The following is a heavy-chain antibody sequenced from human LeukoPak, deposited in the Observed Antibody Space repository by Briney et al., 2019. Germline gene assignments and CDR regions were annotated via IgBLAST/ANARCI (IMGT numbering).Heavy chain of an antibody. CDR1: GFTFSSYA. CDR2: ISGSGGST. J-gene: IGHJ4*02. Sequence: GGSLRLSCAASGFTFSSYAMSWVRQAPGKGLEWVSAISGSGGSTYYADSVKGRFTISRDNSKNTLYLQMSSLRAEDTAVYYCAKPGFSDYVWGSYRLYYFDYWGQGTLVTVSS. CDR3: AKPGFSDYVWGSYRLYYFDY. D-gene: IGHD3-16*02. V-gene: IGHV3-23*01.